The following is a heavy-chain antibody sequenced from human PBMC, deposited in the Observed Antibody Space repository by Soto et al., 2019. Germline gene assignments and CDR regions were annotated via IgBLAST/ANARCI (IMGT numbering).Heavy chain of an antibody. J-gene: IGHJ6*02. Sequence: QVQLVQSGAEVKKPGASVKVSCKASGYTFTSYYMHWVRQAPGQGLEWMGIINPSGGSTSYAQKFQGRVTMTRDTSTSTVYMELSSLRSEDTAVYYCARERTERWLRYYYYGMDVWGQGTTVTVSS. CDR3: ARERTERWLRYYYYGMDV. V-gene: IGHV1-46*01. D-gene: IGHD3-9*01. CDR2: INPSGGST. CDR1: GYTFTSYY.